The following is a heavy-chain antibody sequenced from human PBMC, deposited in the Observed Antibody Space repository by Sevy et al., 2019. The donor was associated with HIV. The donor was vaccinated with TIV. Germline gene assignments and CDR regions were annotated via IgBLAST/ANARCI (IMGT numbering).Heavy chain of an antibody. V-gene: IGHV1-69*01. CDR1: GGTFTTYL. Sequence: ASVKVSCKASGGTFTTYLINWVRQAPGQGLEWMGGVIASVNMANSAQKFQGRVTITADGSTSTAYMELSSLTSEDTAIYYCATAMPCGGDCYYFDSWGQGTRVTVSS. D-gene: IGHD2-21*02. CDR3: ATAMPCGGDCYYFDS. J-gene: IGHJ4*02. CDR2: VIASVNMA.